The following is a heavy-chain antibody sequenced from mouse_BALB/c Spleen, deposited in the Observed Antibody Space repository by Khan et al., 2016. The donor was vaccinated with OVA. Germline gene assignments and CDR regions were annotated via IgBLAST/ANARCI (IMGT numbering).Heavy chain of an antibody. Sequence: VQLQQSGAELAKPGASVKMSCKASGYTFTNYWMNWVKQRPGQGLEWIGYINPSTGYTEDNQKFKDKATLTADKSSRTAYMQLSSLTSEDSAVDYCARRGLRWDFDYWGQGTTLTVSS. CDR2: INPSTGYT. D-gene: IGHD1-1*01. CDR1: GYTFTNYW. J-gene: IGHJ2*01. V-gene: IGHV1-7*01. CDR3: ARRGLRWDFDY.